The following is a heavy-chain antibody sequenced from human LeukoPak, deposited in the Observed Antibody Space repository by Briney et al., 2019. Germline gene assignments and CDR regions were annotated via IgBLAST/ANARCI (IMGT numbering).Heavy chain of an antibody. Sequence: SETLSLTCTVSGGSISSYYWSWIRQPAGKGLEWIGCIYTSGSTNYNPSLKSRVTMSVDTSKNQFSLKLSSVTAADTAVYYCARRGSSGYFYYFDYWGQGTLVTVSS. J-gene: IGHJ4*02. CDR2: IYTSGST. D-gene: IGHD3-22*01. V-gene: IGHV4-4*07. CDR3: ARRGSSGYFYYFDY. CDR1: GGSISSYY.